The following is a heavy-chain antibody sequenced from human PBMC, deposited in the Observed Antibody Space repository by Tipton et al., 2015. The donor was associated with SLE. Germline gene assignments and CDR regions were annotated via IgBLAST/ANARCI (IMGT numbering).Heavy chain of an antibody. D-gene: IGHD1-1*01. V-gene: IGHV4-4*07. CDR3: ARVDYNNYDV. CDR1: GGSITAYH. CDR2: IYNYGGT. J-gene: IGHJ6*02. Sequence: TLSLTCTVSGGSITAYHWSWIRQPAGKGLEWIGHIYNYGGTDYNPSLKGRVTMSVDTSKNQFSLKLSSVTAADTAIYYCARVDYNNYDVWGQGATVTVSS.